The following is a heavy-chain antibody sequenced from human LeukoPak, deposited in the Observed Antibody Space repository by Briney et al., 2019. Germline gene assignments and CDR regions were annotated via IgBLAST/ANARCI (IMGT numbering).Heavy chain of an antibody. Sequence: GGSLRLSCAASGFTFDDYGMSWVRQAPGKGLEWVSAISGSGGTTYYADSVKGRFTISRDNSKNTLYLQMNSLRAEDTAVYYCAELGITMIGGVWGKGTTVTISS. CDR3: AELGITMIGGV. V-gene: IGHV3-23*01. J-gene: IGHJ6*04. CDR1: GFTFDDYG. D-gene: IGHD3-10*02. CDR2: ISGSGGTT.